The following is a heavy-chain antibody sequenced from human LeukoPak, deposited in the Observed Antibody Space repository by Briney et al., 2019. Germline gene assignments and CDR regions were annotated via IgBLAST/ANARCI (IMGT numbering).Heavy chain of an antibody. CDR3: TTGVSGGSYSVDY. CDR1: GFTFSNAW. Sequence: GGSLRLSCAASGFTFSNAWMSWVRQAPGKGLEWVGRIKSKTDGGTTDYAAPVKGRFTISRDDSKNTLYLQMNSLKTEDTAVYYCTTGVSGGSYSVDYWGQGTLVTVSS. V-gene: IGHV3-15*01. D-gene: IGHD1-26*01. CDR2: IKSKTDGGTT. J-gene: IGHJ4*02.